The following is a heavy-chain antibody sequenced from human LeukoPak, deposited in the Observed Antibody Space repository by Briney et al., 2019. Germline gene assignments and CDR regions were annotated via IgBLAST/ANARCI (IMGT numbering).Heavy chain of an antibody. J-gene: IGHJ3*02. CDR3: ARDLTFHPRDAFDI. Sequence: GGSLRLSCAASGLTFSSHWMHWVRQAPGKGLEWVSSISSSSSYIYYADSVKGRFTISRDNAKNSLYLQMNSLRAEDTAVYYCARDLTFHPRDAFDIWGQGTMVTVSS. CDR1: GLTFSSHW. CDR2: ISSSSSYI. D-gene: IGHD2/OR15-2a*01. V-gene: IGHV3-21*01.